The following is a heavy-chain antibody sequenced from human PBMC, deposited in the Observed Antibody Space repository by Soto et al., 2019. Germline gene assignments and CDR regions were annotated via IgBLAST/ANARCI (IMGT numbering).Heavy chain of an antibody. V-gene: IGHV1-2*04. CDR1: GYTFTTYY. CDR3: ARDPWATGVIGTTDTMDV. Sequence: AASVKVSCKASGYTFTTYYIHWVRQAPGRGLEWMGWINPSSGGTNYAQRFQGWVTMTRDTSISTAYMELNRLKSDDTAVYYCARDPWATGVIGTTDTMDVWGQGTKVTVSS. CDR2: INPSSGGT. J-gene: IGHJ6*02. D-gene: IGHD1-20*01.